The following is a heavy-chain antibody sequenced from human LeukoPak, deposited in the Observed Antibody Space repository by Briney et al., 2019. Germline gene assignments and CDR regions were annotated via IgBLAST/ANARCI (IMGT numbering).Heavy chain of an antibody. J-gene: IGHJ4*02. Sequence: GGSLRLSCAASGFTFSSYSMNWVRQAPGKGLEWVSSISSSSSYIYYADSVKGRFTISRDNAKNSLHLQMNSLRAEDTAVYYCARDLPQLRTHYRGQGTLVTVSS. V-gene: IGHV3-21*01. D-gene: IGHD5-12*01. CDR1: GFTFSSYS. CDR2: ISSSSSYI. CDR3: ARDLPQLRTHY.